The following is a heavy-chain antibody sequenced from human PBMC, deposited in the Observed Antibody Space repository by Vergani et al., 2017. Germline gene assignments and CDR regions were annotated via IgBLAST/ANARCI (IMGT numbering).Heavy chain of an antibody. Sequence: QVQLQQWGAGLLKPSETLSLTCAVYGVSFSGYYWSWIRQPPGKGLEWIGEINHSGSTNYNPSLKSRVTISVDTSKNQFSLKLSSVTAADTAEYYCASRFLTGYYKNDYWGQGTLVTVSS. CDR2: INHSGST. J-gene: IGHJ4*02. CDR1: GVSFSGYY. V-gene: IGHV4-34*01. CDR3: ASRFLTGYYKNDY. D-gene: IGHD3-9*01.